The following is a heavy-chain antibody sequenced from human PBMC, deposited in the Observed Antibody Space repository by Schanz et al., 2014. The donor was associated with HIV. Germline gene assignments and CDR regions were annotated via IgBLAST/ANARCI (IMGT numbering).Heavy chain of an antibody. CDR3: LKDDYVRGTTYAMDV. V-gene: IGHV3-74*02. CDR1: GFSFSDFG. Sequence: EEQLVESGGDVVKPGGSLRLSCGAYGFSFSDFGMNWVRQVPGKGLVWVSRINEDGSSTRYADSVKGRFTISRDNARNTLYLQMNSLRAEDTAVYYCLKDDYVRGTTYAMDVWGQGTTVTVSS. J-gene: IGHJ6*02. CDR2: INEDGSST. D-gene: IGHD3-16*01.